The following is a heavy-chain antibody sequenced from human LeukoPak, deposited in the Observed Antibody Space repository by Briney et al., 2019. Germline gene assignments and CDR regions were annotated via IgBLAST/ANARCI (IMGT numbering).Heavy chain of an antibody. V-gene: IGHV3-23*01. J-gene: IGHJ3*02. CDR2: ISGSGGST. D-gene: IGHD3-22*01. CDR3: AKDHYLPRYYYDSSGDAFDI. CDR1: GFTFSSYA. Sequence: GGSLRLSCAASGFTFSSYAMSWVRQAPGKGLEWVSAISGSGGSTYYADSVKGRFTISRDNSKNTLYLQMNSLRAEDTAVYYCAKDHYLPRYYYDSSGDAFDIWGQGTMVTVSS.